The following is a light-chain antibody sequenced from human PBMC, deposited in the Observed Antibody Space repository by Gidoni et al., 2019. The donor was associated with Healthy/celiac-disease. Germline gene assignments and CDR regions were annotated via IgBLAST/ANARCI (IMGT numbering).Light chain of an antibody. J-gene: IGKJ2*01. Sequence: DIQMTQSPSSLSASVGDRVTITCQASQDISNYLNWYQQKPGKAPKLLIYDASNLETGVPSRFSGSGGTDFTFTISSLQPEDIATYYCQQYDNLPYTFGQGTKLEIK. CDR1: QDISNY. V-gene: IGKV1-33*01. CDR2: DAS. CDR3: QQYDNLPYT.